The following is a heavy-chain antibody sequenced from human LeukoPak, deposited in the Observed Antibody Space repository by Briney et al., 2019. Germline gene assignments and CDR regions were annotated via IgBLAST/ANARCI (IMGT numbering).Heavy chain of an antibody. V-gene: IGHV4-34*01. CDR1: GGSFSGYY. CDR2: INHSGST. CDR3: ASHTHAVVTGIDY. D-gene: IGHD2-21*02. J-gene: IGHJ4*02. Sequence: SETLSLTCAVYGGSFSGYYWSWIRQPPGKGLEWIGEINHSGSTNYNPSLKSRVTISVDTSKNQFSLKLSSVTAADTAVYYCASHTHAVVTGIDYWGQGTLVTVS.